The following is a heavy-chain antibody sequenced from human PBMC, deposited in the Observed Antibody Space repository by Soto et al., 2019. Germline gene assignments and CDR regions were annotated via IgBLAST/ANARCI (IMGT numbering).Heavy chain of an antibody. Sequence: QVQLQESGPGLVKASETLSLTCAVSGYSISSGYYWNWIRQSPGKGLEWIGCVYYNGITFNNPSLKSRVTMTADTSKNLFSLRLTSVTAADTATYFCARGVTGTLDYWGQGTLVTVSS. CDR2: VYYNGIT. CDR3: ARGVTGTLDY. V-gene: IGHV4-38-2*01. J-gene: IGHJ4*02. D-gene: IGHD1-20*01. CDR1: GYSISSGYY.